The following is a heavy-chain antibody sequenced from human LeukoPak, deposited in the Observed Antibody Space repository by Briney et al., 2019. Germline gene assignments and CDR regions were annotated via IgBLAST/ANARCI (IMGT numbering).Heavy chain of an antibody. V-gene: IGHV2-5*02. J-gene: IGHJ4*02. Sequence: ESGPTLVKPTQTLTLTCTFPGFSLSTTGVGVGWIPQPPGKALESLAPLYWDGAKRFSPDLKTRLTITTDTSKNQVVLTMTNMDPVDTATSYCAHSKVLVTMVRGVIHTPFDYWGQGTLVTVSS. D-gene: IGHD3-10*01. CDR1: GFSLSTTGVG. CDR2: LYWDGAK. CDR3: AHSKVLVTMVRGVIHTPFDY.